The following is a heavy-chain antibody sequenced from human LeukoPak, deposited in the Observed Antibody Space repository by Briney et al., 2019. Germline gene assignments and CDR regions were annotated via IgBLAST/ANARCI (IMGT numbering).Heavy chain of an antibody. CDR2: INHSGST. CDR3: ARGRAGRNYYYYYMDV. V-gene: IGHV4-34*01. CDR1: GGSFSGYY. D-gene: IGHD2/OR15-2a*01. J-gene: IGHJ6*03. Sequence: SETLSLTYAVYGGSFSGYYWSWIRQPPGKGLEWIGEINHSGSTNYNPSLKSRVTISVDTSKNQFSLKLSSVTAADTAVYYCARGRAGRNYYYYYMDVWGKGTTVTISS.